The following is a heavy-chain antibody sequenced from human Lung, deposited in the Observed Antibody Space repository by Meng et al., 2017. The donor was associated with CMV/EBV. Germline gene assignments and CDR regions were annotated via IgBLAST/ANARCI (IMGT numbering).Heavy chain of an antibody. V-gene: IGHV3-23*01. Sequence: GESLKISCAASGFTFSSYAMSWVRQAPGKGLEWVSAISGSGGSTYYADSVKGRFTISRDNSKNTLYLQMNSLRAEDTAVYYCARAPIPYYGMDVWGQGATVPVSS. J-gene: IGHJ6*02. CDR2: ISGSGGST. CDR3: ARAPIPYYGMDV. CDR1: GFTFSSYA.